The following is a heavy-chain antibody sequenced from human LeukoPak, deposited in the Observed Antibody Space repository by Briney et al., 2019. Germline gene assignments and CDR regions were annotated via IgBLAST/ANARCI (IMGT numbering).Heavy chain of an antibody. J-gene: IGHJ5*02. V-gene: IGHV3-11*04. Sequence: GSLRLSCAASGFTFSDYYMTWIRQAPGKGLEWISYISTTSNTIYYADSVKGRFTISRDNAKDSLYLQMNSLRAEDTAVYYCAKDYSKTSYYGSGTYYRPNWFDPWGQGTLVTVSS. CDR1: GFTFSDYY. CDR2: ISTTSNTI. CDR3: AKDYSKTSYYGSGTYYRPNWFDP. D-gene: IGHD3-10*01.